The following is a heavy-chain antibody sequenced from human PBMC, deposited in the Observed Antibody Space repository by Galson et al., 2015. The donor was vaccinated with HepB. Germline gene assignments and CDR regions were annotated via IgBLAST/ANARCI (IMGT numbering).Heavy chain of an antibody. V-gene: IGHV7-4-1*02. CDR1: GYNFITYA. J-gene: IGHJ4*02. Sequence: SVKVSCKVSGYNFITYAMNWVRQAPGQGLEWMGWINTNTWNATYAQGFTGRFVFSLDTSVSTAYLEINNLKPEDTAVYHCARGVGSSGWSDHWGQGTLVTVSS. CDR3: ARGVGSSGWSDH. CDR2: INTNTWNA. D-gene: IGHD6-19*01.